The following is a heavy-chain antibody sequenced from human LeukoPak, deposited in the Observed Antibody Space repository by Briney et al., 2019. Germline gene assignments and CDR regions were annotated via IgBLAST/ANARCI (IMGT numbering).Heavy chain of an antibody. CDR3: ARGGVFGVVTNTYYFDY. CDR1: GGSFSGYY. Sequence: SETLSLTCAVSGGSFSGYYWTWIRQPPGKGLEWIGEINHSGSTNYNPSLKSRVTISVDTSKNQFSLKLSSVTAADTAVYYCARGGVFGVVTNTYYFDYWGQGTLVTVSS. D-gene: IGHD3-3*01. J-gene: IGHJ4*02. V-gene: IGHV4-34*01. CDR2: INHSGST.